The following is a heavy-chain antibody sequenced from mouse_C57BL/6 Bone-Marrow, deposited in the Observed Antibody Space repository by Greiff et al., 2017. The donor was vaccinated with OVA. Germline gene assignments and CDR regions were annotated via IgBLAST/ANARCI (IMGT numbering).Heavy chain of an antibody. CDR3: ARYGDYYWYFGV. Sequence: EVKLVESGGGLVQPGGSLSLSCAASGFTFTDYYMSWVRQPPGKALEWWGFFRHKANGYTTEYSAYVQGRFTISRDNSQSILYLQMYALRAEDSATYYCARYGDYYWYFGVWGTGATVT. J-gene: IGHJ1*03. V-gene: IGHV7-3*01. CDR2: FRHKANGYTT. D-gene: IGHD2-4*01. CDR1: GFTFTDYY.